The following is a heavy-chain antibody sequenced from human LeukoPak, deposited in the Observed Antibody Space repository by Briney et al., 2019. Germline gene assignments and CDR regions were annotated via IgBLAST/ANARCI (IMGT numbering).Heavy chain of an antibody. D-gene: IGHD2-15*01. CDR3: AGLGYCSGGTCWKNWFDP. CDR1: GGTFSSYV. Sequence: ASVKVSCKASGGTFSSYVISWVRQAPGQGLEWMGGLIPMFGTAKYAQKFQGRITIITDESATTGYMELSSLRSEDTAVYYCAGLGYCSGGTCWKNWFDPWGQGTLVTVSS. J-gene: IGHJ5*02. V-gene: IGHV1-69*05. CDR2: LIPMFGTA.